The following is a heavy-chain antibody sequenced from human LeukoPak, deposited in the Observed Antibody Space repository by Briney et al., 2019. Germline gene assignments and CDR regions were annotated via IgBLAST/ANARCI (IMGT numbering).Heavy chain of an antibody. V-gene: IGHV3-13*01. CDR3: ARGHLPVVNGDGLSDAFDI. D-gene: IGHD2-8*02. CDR2: IGTAGDT. Sequence: PGGSLRLSCAASGFTFSSYDMHWVRQATGEGLEWVSAIGTAGDTYYPGSVKGRFTISRENAKNSLYLQMNSLRAEDTAVYYCARGHLPVVNGDGLSDAFDIWGQGTMVTVSS. CDR1: GFTFSSYD. J-gene: IGHJ3*02.